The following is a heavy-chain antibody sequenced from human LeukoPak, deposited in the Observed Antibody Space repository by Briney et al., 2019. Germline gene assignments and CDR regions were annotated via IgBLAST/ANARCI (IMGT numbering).Heavy chain of an antibody. CDR1: SDSISSGVYY. CDR2: INKNGGT. V-gene: IGHV4-30-4*01. CDR3: AREHKSYGDYPYYFDS. Sequence: SQTLSLTCIVSSDSISSGVYYWSWIRQPAGKGLEFIGYINKNGGTYYNPPLKSRVSISIDTSKNQFSLKLTSVTAADTAVYFCAREHKSYGDYPYYFDSWGQGTLVTVSS. D-gene: IGHD4-17*01. J-gene: IGHJ4*02.